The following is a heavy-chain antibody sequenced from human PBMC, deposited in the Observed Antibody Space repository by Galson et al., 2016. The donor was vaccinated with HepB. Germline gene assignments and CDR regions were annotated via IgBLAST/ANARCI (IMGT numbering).Heavy chain of an antibody. CDR1: GFTFSYYG. V-gene: IGHV3-33*01. J-gene: IGHJ3*02. CDR3: VREESREDNGVDI. Sequence: SLRLSCAPSGFTFSYYGMHWVRQAPGQGLEWLSVILNDGSQEYYADSVKGRFTLSRDNSRDTLYLKMKSLRAEDTAVYYCVREESREDNGVDIWGQGTMVVVSS. CDR2: ILNDGSQE. D-gene: IGHD2-8*01.